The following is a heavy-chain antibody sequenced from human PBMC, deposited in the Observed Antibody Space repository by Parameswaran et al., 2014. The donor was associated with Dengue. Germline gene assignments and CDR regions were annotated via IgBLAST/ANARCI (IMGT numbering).Heavy chain of an antibody. CDR2: INSDGSST. V-gene: IGHV3-74*01. Sequence: VRQAPGKGLVWVSRINSDGSSTSYADSVKGRFTISRDNAKNTLYLQMNSLRAEDTAVYYCARGDYDFWSGYYYYYYGMDVWGQGTTVTVSS. CDR3: ARGDYDFWSGYYYYYYGMDV. D-gene: IGHD3-3*01. J-gene: IGHJ6*02.